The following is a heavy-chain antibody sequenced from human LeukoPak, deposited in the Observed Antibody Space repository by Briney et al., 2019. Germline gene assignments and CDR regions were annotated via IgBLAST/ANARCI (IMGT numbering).Heavy chain of an antibody. CDR1: GYTFTSYY. D-gene: IGHD2-15*01. CDR2: INPSGGST. V-gene: IGHV1-46*01. J-gene: IGHJ4*02. Sequence: GASVKVSCKASGYTFTSYYMHWVRQAPGQGLEWMGIINPSGGSTSYAQKFQGRVTMTRDTSTSTVYMELSSLRAEDTAVYYCARDLGRYCSGGSCSGLYYWGQGTLVTVSS. CDR3: ARDLGRYCSGGSCSGLYY.